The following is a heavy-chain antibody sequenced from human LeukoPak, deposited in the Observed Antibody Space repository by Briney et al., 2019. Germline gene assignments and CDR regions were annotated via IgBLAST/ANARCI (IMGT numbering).Heavy chain of an antibody. Sequence: SETLSLTCTVSGGSISSGGYSWSWIRQHPGKGLEWIGYIYYSGSTYYNPSLKSRVTISVDTSKSQFSLKLSSVTAADTAVYYCARGRLRLRLGELSPIDYWGQGTLVTVSS. J-gene: IGHJ4*02. CDR1: GGSISSGGYS. CDR2: IYYSGST. D-gene: IGHD3-16*02. CDR3: ARGRLRLRLGELSPIDY. V-gene: IGHV4-31*03.